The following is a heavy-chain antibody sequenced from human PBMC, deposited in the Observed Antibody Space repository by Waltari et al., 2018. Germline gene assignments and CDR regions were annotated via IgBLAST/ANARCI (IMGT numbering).Heavy chain of an antibody. CDR2: ISSSGST. V-gene: IGHV4-39*01. D-gene: IGHD3-9*01. CDR1: GGSISSESYY. J-gene: IGHJ5*02. CDR3: ARLSYHIVTGYGWFDP. Sequence: QLQLQESGPGLVKPSETLSLTCTVSGGSISSESYYWGWIRQPPGKGLEWIGIISSSGSTSYYPSLKSRVTISVDTSKNQFSLKLSSVTAADTAVYYCARLSYHIVTGYGWFDPWGLGTLVTVSS.